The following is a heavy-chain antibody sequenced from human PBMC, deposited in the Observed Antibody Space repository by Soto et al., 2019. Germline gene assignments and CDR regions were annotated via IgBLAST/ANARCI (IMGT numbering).Heavy chain of an antibody. CDR2: IYYSGST. Sequence: SETLSLTCTVSGGSISSYYWSWIRQPPGKGLEWIGYIYYSGSTNYNPSLKSRVTISVDTSKNQFSLKLSSVTAADTAVYYCARDHIGTTNYFDYWGQGTLVTVSS. CDR3: ARDHIGTTNYFDY. D-gene: IGHD1-7*01. V-gene: IGHV4-59*01. J-gene: IGHJ4*02. CDR1: GGSISSYY.